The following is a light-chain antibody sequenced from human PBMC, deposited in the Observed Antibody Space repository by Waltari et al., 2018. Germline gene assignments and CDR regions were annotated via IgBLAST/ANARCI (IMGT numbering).Light chain of an antibody. Sequence: SYELTQSPSVSLSPGQTARITCSGDALPKKYAYWYQKKPGQAPVLIIFKDRERPSGIPERLYGSTSGTTVTLTITGVQAEDEADYYCLSPETRGSWVFGGGTKLTVL. V-gene: IGLV3-25*03. J-gene: IGLJ2*01. CDR3: LSPETRGSWV. CDR2: KDR. CDR1: ALPKKY.